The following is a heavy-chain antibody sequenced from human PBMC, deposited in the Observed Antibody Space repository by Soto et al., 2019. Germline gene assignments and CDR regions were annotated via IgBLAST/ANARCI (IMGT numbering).Heavy chain of an antibody. V-gene: IGHV1-8*01. CDR2: MNPNSGNT. CDR3: AREESSSGWYTY. CDR1: GYTFTSYD. D-gene: IGHD6-19*01. Sequence: ASVKVSCKASGYTFTSYDINWVRQATGQGLEGMGWMNPNSGNTGYAQKFQGRVTMTRNTSISTAYMELRSLRSEDTAVYYCAREESSSGWYTYWGQGTLVTVSS. J-gene: IGHJ4*02.